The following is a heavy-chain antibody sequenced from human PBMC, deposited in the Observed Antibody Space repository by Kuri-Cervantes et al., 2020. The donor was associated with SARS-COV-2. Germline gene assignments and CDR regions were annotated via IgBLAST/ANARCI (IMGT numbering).Heavy chain of an antibody. CDR3: ARQVVKGKFDY. D-gene: IGHD3-22*01. J-gene: IGHJ4*02. V-gene: IGHV1-69*13. CDR2: IIPIFGTA. CDR1: GYTFTSYA. Sequence: SVKVSCKASGYTFTSYAISWVRQAPGQGLEWMGGIIPIFGTANYAQKFQGRVTITADESTSTAYMELSSLRSEDTAVYYCARQVVKGKFDYWGQGTLVTVSS.